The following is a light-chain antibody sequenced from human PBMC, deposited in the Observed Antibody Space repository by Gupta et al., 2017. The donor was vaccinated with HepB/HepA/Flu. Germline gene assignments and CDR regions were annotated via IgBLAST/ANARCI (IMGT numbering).Light chain of an antibody. J-gene: IGKJ5*01. CDR3: QHSYTPPIT. Sequence: DIQMTQSPSSLSASVGDRVTITCRASQSIAHYLNWYQQKPGRGPILLIHDASNLQSGVPFRFSGSGSGTDFPLTISALQPEDFATYYCQHSYTPPITFGQGTRLDI. V-gene: IGKV1-39*01. CDR2: DAS. CDR1: QSIAHY.